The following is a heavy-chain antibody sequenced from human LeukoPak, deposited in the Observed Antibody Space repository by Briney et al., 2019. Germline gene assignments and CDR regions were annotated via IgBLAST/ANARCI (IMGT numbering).Heavy chain of an antibody. CDR1: GGTFSSYA. D-gene: IGHD1-1*01. Sequence: VASVKVSCKASGGTFSSYAISWVRQAPGQGLEWMGGIIPIFGTANYAQKFQGRVTITADESTSTAYMELSSLRSEDTAVYYCARVLNWNYDYWGQGTLVTVSS. CDR2: IIPIFGTA. CDR3: ARVLNWNYDY. J-gene: IGHJ4*02. V-gene: IGHV1-69*01.